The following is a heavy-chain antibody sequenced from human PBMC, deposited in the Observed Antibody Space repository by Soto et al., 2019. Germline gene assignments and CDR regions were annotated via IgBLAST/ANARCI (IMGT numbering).Heavy chain of an antibody. Sequence: PSETLSLTCTVSGGSVSSGSYYWSWIRQPPGKGLEWIGYIYYSGSTNYNPSLKSRVTISVDTSKNQFSLKLSSVTAVDTAVYYCANYPTTVTSDYWGQGTLVTVSS. V-gene: IGHV4-61*01. D-gene: IGHD4-17*01. CDR1: GGSVSSGSYY. CDR2: IYYSGST. CDR3: ANYPTTVTSDY. J-gene: IGHJ4*02.